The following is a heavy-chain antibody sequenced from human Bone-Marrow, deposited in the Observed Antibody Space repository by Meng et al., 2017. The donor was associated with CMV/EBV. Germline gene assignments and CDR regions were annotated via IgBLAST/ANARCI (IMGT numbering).Heavy chain of an antibody. CDR2: INHSGST. J-gene: IGHJ3*02. CDR1: GGSFSGYF. CDR3: AREYYYDSSGSPRAFDI. Sequence: SETLSLTCAVNGGSFSGYFWGWIRQPPGKGLEWIGEINHSGSTNYNPSLKSRVTISVDTSKNQFSLKLSSVTAADTAVYYCAREYYYDSSGSPRAFDIWGQGTMVTGSS. V-gene: IGHV4-34*01. D-gene: IGHD3-22*01.